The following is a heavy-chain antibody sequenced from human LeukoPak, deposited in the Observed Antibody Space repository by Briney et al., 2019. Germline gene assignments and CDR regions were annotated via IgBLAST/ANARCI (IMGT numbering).Heavy chain of an antibody. V-gene: IGHV4-34*01. CDR3: ARAHPYFYDSSGYYGY. J-gene: IGHJ4*02. CDR2: INHSGST. D-gene: IGHD3-22*01. Sequence: SGTLSLTCAVYGGSFSGYYWRWLRQPPGKGVEWRGEINHSGSTNYNLSLKRRVTISVETYKKQFSLKLSCVTAADTAVYYCARAHPYFYDSSGYYGYWGQGTLVTVSS. CDR1: GGSFSGYY.